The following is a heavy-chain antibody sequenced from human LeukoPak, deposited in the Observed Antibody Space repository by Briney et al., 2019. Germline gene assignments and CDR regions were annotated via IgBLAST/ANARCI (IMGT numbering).Heavy chain of an antibody. CDR1: GLTFRSYA. V-gene: IGHV3-23*01. CDR3: AKDITVPNWGVFNY. Sequence: GVSLRLSCAASGLTFRSYAMSWVRQVPGKGLYWVSSISGSGGTTFYADSVKGRFTISRDNSKNTLYLQMNSLRAEDTAVYYCAKDITVPNWGVFNYWGQGILVTVSS. CDR2: ISGSGGTT. D-gene: IGHD7-27*01. J-gene: IGHJ4*02.